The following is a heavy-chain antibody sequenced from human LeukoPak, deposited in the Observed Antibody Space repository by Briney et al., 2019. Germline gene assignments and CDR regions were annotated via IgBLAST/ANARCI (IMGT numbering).Heavy chain of an antibody. CDR3: ARNAPFGS. Sequence: GGSLRLSCEASGFTFSQSWMSWVRQAPGKGLEWVAFIKQDGGEKYYVDSVKGRFTISRDNAQRSLYLQMNTLRAEDTAVYFCARNAPFGSWGQGTLVTVSS. D-gene: IGHD2-2*01. V-gene: IGHV3-7*01. J-gene: IGHJ4*02. CDR2: IKQDGGEK. CDR1: GFTFSQSW.